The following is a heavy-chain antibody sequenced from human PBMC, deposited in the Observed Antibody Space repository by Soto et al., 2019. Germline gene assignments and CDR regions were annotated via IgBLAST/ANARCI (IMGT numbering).Heavy chain of an antibody. V-gene: IGHV4-59*01. D-gene: IGHD3-3*01. CDR2: IYYSGST. J-gene: IGHJ4*02. CDR1: GGSISSYY. CDR3: ARSSLPWSGYQYFDY. Sequence: QVQLQESGPGLVKPSETLSLTCTVSGGSISSYYWSWIRQPPGKGLEWIGYIYYSGSTNYNPSLKSRVTISVDTSKNQFSLKLSSVTAADTGVYYCARSSLPWSGYQYFDYWGQGTLVTVSS.